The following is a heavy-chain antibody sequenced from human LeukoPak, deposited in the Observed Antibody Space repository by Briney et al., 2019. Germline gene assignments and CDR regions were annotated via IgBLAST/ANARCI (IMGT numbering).Heavy chain of an antibody. V-gene: IGHV1-46*01. CDR3: ARDPPPDYDSSGYYPCY. D-gene: IGHD3-22*01. CDR2: INPSGGST. J-gene: IGHJ4*02. Sequence: ASVKVSCKASGYTFTSYYMHWVRQAPGQGLEWMGIINPSGGSTSYAQKFQGRVTMTRDTSTSTVYMELSSLRSEDTAVYYCARDPPPDYDSSGYYPCYWGQGTLVTVSS. CDR1: GYTFTSYY.